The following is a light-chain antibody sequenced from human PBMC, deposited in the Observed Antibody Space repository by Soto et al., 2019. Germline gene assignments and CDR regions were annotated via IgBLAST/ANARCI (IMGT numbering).Light chain of an antibody. CDR2: GSF. J-gene: IGKJ1*01. Sequence: EILITQSPFTRSASPGESATLSCRASQSVDNNVAWYQQKPGQAPRLLIVGSFARATGIPARFSGSGSGSEFTLTISGLQSEDFAVYYCHQYNHWLTWTFGQGTKVDIK. CDR3: HQYNHWLTWT. V-gene: IGKV3-15*01. CDR1: QSVDNN.